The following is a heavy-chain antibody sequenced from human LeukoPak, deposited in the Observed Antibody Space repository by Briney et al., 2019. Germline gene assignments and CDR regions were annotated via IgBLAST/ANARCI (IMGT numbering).Heavy chain of an antibody. CDR2: IPHDGSNK. D-gene: IGHD3-10*01. CDR3: ARCYYGSGRSPRPGDY. V-gene: IGHV3-30*12. Sequence: GGSLRLSCAASGFTFSTYGMHWVRQAPGKGLDWVAFIPHDGSNKYYADSVKGRFTISRDNSENTLSLQMNSLRAEDTAVYYCARCYYGSGRSPRPGDYWGQGTLVTVSS. J-gene: IGHJ4*02. CDR1: GFTFSTYG.